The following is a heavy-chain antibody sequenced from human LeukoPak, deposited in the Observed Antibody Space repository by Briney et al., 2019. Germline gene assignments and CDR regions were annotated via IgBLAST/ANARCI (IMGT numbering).Heavy chain of an antibody. CDR2: IYHSGTTYSGST. Sequence: SETLSLTCTVSGASMSNYYWVWIRQPPGKGLEWIGSIYHSGTTYSGSTYYNPSLKSRVTISLDTSKNQFSLKVGSMTAADTAVYYCARAGGYGLIDYWGQGTMVTVSS. CDR3: ARAGGYGLIDY. V-gene: IGHV4-39*07. D-gene: IGHD5-18*01. CDR1: GASMSNYY. J-gene: IGHJ4*02.